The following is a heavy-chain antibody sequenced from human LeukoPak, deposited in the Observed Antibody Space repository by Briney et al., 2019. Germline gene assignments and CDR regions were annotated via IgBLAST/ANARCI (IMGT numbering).Heavy chain of an antibody. D-gene: IGHD1-26*01. CDR2: ISAYNGNT. CDR3: ARDVYIVGAKGPRGAFDI. Sequence: ASVKVSCKASGYTFTSYGISWVRQAPGQGLEWMGWISAYNGNTNYAQKLQGRVTMTTDTSTSTAYMELSSLRSEDTAVYYCARDVYIVGAKGPRGAFDIWGQGTMVTVSS. J-gene: IGHJ3*02. V-gene: IGHV1-18*01. CDR1: GYTFTSYG.